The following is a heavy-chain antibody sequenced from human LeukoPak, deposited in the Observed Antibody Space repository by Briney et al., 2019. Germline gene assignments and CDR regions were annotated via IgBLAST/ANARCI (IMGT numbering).Heavy chain of an antibody. J-gene: IGHJ4*02. Sequence: PGGSLRLSCGASGFTFGSYAMTWVRQAPGKGLDWVSAISGSGGSTYYADSVKGRFTISRDNSKNTLYLQMNSLRAEDTAVYYCASDYGDYWGQGTLVTVSS. CDR3: ASDYGDY. V-gene: IGHV3-23*01. CDR1: GFTFGSYA. CDR2: ISGSGGST.